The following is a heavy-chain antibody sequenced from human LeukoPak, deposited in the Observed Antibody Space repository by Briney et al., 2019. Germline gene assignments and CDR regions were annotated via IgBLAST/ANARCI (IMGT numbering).Heavy chain of an antibody. CDR1: GHSFTSYW. CDR2: IYPGDSDT. CDR3: ARHHSYCSSTSCYTGASDY. Sequence: GESLKISCKGSGHSFTSYWIGWVRQMPGKGLEWMGIIYPGDSDTRYSPSFQGQVTISADKSISTAYLQWSSLKASVTAMYYCARHHSYCSSTSCYTGASDYWGQGTLVTVSS. J-gene: IGHJ4*02. D-gene: IGHD2-2*02. V-gene: IGHV5-51*01.